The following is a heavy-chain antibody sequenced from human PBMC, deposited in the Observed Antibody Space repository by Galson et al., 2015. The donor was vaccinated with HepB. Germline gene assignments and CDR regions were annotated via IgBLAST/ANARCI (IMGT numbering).Heavy chain of an antibody. Sequence: SLRLSCAASGFTFSSYAMHWVRQAPGKGLEWVAVISYDGSNKYYADSVKGRFTISRDNSKNTLYLQMNSLRAEDTAVYYCARGATIFGVVTLNLDAFDIWGQGTMVTVSS. D-gene: IGHD3-3*01. CDR3: ARGATIFGVVTLNLDAFDI. CDR2: ISYDGSNK. V-gene: IGHV3-30-3*01. CDR1: GFTFSSYA. J-gene: IGHJ3*02.